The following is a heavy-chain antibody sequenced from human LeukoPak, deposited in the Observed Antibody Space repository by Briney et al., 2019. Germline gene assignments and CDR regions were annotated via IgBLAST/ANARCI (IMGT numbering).Heavy chain of an antibody. CDR3: AGRPYNGNFYGGNGFDL. V-gene: IGHV5-51*01. CDR2: IFPGDSHT. D-gene: IGHD2/OR15-2a*01. J-gene: IGHJ3*01. Sequence: PGESLKISCQGSGSTFSTHWIGWVRQIPEKGLEWMAIIFPGDSHTRYSPSFQGQVTISADKSISTAYLQWSSLQASDAAMYYCAGRPYNGNFYGGNGFDLWGQGTLITVSS. CDR1: GSTFSTHW.